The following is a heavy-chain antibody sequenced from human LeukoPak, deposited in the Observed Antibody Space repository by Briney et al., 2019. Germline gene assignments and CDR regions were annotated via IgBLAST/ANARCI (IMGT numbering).Heavy chain of an antibody. V-gene: IGHV4-31*03. D-gene: IGHD5-12*01. CDR3: ARGYSGSPYYFSMDV. CDR1: GGSINSAGYY. CDR2: IYYSGNT. J-gene: IGHJ6*04. Sequence: SQTLSLTCTVSGGSINSAGYYWTWIRQHPGKGLEWIGYIYYSGNTYYNPSLKNRLTISVDMSKNQFSLKLSSVTAADTAVFYRARGYSGSPYYFSMDVWGKGTTVTVSS.